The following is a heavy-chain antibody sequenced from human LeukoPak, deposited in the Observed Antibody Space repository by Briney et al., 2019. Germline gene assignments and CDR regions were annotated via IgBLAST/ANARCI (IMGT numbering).Heavy chain of an antibody. CDR2: ITSSSRYI. V-gene: IGHV3-21*01. Sequence: GGSLRLSCAASGITFSTYSMNWVRQAPGKGLEWVSSITSSSRYIYYADSVKGRFTISRDNAKNSLYLQMNSLRAEDTAVYYCAGVSPGDYWGQGTLVTVSS. CDR1: GITFSTYS. CDR3: AGVSPGDY. J-gene: IGHJ4*02.